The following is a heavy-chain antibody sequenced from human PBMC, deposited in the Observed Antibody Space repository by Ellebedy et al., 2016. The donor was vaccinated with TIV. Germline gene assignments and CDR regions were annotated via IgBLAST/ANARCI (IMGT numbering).Heavy chain of an antibody. J-gene: IGHJ4*02. CDR1: GYNFISYY. CDR3: ARDTGRIAAAGLDF. CDR2: INPRDGST. V-gene: IGHV1-46*01. Sequence: AASVKVSCKASGYNFISYYMHWVRQAPGQGLEWMGIINPRDGSTTYAQKFQGRLTMTRDTSTSTVYMELSSLTSEDTAMYYCARDTGRIAAAGLDFWGQGTLVTVSS. D-gene: IGHD6-25*01.